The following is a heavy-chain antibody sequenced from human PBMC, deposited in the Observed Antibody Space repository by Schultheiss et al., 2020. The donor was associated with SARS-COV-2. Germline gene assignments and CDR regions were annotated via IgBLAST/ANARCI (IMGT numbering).Heavy chain of an antibody. V-gene: IGHV4-30-4*08. CDR3: ARAGTVTLFDY. CDR1: GFTFSSYS. Sequence: LRLSCAASGFTFSSYSMNWVRQPPGKGLEWIGYIYYSGSTYYNPSLKSRVTISVDTSKNQFSLKLSSVTAADTAVYYCARAGTVTLFDYWGQGTLVTVSS. J-gene: IGHJ4*02. D-gene: IGHD4-17*01. CDR2: IYYSGST.